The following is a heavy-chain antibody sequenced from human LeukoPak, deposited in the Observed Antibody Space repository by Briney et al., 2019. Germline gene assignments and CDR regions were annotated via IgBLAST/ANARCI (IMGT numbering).Heavy chain of an antibody. D-gene: IGHD5-24*01. V-gene: IGHV3-21*01. CDR3: ARDGDGYNQYYCDY. J-gene: IGHJ4*02. CDR2: ITGRGRST. CDR1: GFPFSSYN. Sequence: PGGSLRLSCAASGFPFSSYNMNWVRQAPGKGLEWVSAITGRGRSTYYADSVKGRFTISRDNAKNSVYLQMNSLRAEDTAIYYCARDGDGYNQYYCDYGGQGTLVTVSS.